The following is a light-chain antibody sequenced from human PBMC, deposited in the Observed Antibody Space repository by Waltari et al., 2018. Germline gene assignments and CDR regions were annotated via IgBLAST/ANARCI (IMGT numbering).Light chain of an antibody. Sequence: DFVMTQSPASLAVSLGERATINCRSRQSVFYSPTNKNYLAWYQQKPGQPPKLLIYWASTRQSGVPDRFSGSGSGTDFTLTITNLQAEDVAVYYCQQYYSSPPVTFGTGTKVEIK. CDR2: WAS. J-gene: IGKJ3*01. V-gene: IGKV4-1*01. CDR1: QSVFYSPTNKNY. CDR3: QQYYSSPPVT.